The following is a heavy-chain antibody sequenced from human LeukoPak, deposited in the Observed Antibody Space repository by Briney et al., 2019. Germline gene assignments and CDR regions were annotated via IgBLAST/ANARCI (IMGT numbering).Heavy chain of an antibody. CDR3: ARWATYSGSWSWFDP. CDR2: INHSGST. V-gene: IGHV4-34*01. Sequence: ETSETLSLTCAVYGGSFSGYYWSWIRQPPGKGLEWIGEINHSGSTNYNPSLKSRVTISVDTSKNQFSLKLSSVTAADTAVYYCARWATYSGSWSWFDPWGQGTQVTVS. D-gene: IGHD1-26*01. CDR1: GGSFSGYY. J-gene: IGHJ5*02.